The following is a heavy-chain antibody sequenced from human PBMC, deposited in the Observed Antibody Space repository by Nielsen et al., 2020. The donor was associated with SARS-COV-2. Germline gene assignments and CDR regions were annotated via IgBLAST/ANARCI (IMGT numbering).Heavy chain of an antibody. CDR3: AKALGGNSAFDI. V-gene: IGHV3-7*03. CDR2: IKQDGSEK. J-gene: IGHJ3*02. D-gene: IGHD3-16*01. CDR1: GFTFSSYW. Sequence: GESLKISCAASGFTFSSYWMSWVRQAPGKGLEWVANIKQDGSEKYYVDSVKGRFTISRDNAKNSLYLQMNSLRAEDTALYYCAKALGGNSAFDIWGQGTMVTVSS.